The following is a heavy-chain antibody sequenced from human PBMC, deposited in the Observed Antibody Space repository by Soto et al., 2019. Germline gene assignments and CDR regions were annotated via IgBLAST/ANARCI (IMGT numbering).Heavy chain of an antibody. V-gene: IGHV1-2*02. Sequence: GASVKVSCKASVYTFTGYYMHWVRQAPGQGLEWMGWINPNSGGTNYAQKFQGRVTMTRDTSISTAYMELSRLRSDDTAVYYCARKYYDSSAYYIYGGQGTLVTVSS. J-gene: IGHJ4*02. D-gene: IGHD3-22*01. CDR3: ARKYYDSSAYYIY. CDR1: VYTFTGYY. CDR2: INPNSGGT.